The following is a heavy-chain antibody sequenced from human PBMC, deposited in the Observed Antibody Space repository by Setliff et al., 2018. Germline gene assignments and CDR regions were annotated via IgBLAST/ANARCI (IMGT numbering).Heavy chain of an antibody. D-gene: IGHD3-9*01. CDR1: GFTFSDCW. J-gene: IGHJ6*02. Sequence: PGGSLRLSCAASGFTFSDCWMSWVRPAPGKGLEWVANIKQDGREKYYVDSVKGRFTISRDNAKNSLYLQMNSLRAEDTAVYYWARVYDILTGVNYYCGMDAWGQGTMVNVSS. V-gene: IGHV3-7*03. CDR3: ARVYDILTGVNYYCGMDA. CDR2: IKQDGREK.